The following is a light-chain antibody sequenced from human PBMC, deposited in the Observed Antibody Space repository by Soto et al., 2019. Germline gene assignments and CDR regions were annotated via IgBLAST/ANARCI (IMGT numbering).Light chain of an antibody. J-gene: IGKJ4*01. CDR1: QGISSY. CDR3: QQLNSYPLT. V-gene: IGKV1-9*01. CDR2: AAS. Sequence: DIQLTQSPSFLSASVGDRVTITCRASQGISSYLAWYQQKPAKAPKLLIYAASTLQSGVPSRFCGSGSGTEFTLTISSLQPEDFATYYCQQLNSYPLTFGGGTKVEIK.